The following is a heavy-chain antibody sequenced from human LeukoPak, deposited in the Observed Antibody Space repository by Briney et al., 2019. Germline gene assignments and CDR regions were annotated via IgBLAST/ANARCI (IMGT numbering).Heavy chain of an antibody. CDR2: INPNSGGT. Sequence: ASVKVSCKASGYAFTGYYMHWVRQAPGQGLEWMGWINPNSGGTNYAQKFQGWVTMTRDTSISTAYMELSRLRSDDTAVYYCARGGYSIAAAGSYALDIWGQGTMVTVSS. D-gene: IGHD6-13*01. CDR1: GYAFTGYY. CDR3: ARGGYSIAAAGSYALDI. J-gene: IGHJ3*02. V-gene: IGHV1-2*04.